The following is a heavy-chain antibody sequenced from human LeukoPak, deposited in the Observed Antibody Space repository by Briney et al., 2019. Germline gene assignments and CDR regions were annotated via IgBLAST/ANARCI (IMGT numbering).Heavy chain of an antibody. V-gene: IGHV3-53*01. CDR2: IYSGGST. D-gene: IGHD2-2*01. CDR3: ARDGSYARSFDS. J-gene: IGHJ4*02. Sequence: PGGSLRLSCAASGFTVSVNYMSWVRQAPGKGLEWVSVIYSGGSTYYADSVKGRFTISRDNSKNTVYLQMSSLRAEDTAVYYCARDGSYARSFDSWGQGTLVTVSS. CDR1: GFTVSVNY.